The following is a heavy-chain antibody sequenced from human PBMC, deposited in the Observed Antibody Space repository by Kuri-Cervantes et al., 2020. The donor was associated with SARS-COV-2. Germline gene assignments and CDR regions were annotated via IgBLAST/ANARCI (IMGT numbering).Heavy chain of an antibody. CDR3: ARTYYHDRSGYFDYYFDY. CDR1: GFTVSTYT. D-gene: IGHD3-22*01. Sequence: GESLKISCAASGFTVSTYTMTWVRQAPGKALEWVSSISGSGSYIYYADSVKGRFTISKGNAKDSLYLQMNSLRAEDTAVYYCARTYYHDRSGYFDYYFDYWGQGTLVTVSS. CDR2: ISGSGSYI. V-gene: IGHV3-21*01. J-gene: IGHJ4*02.